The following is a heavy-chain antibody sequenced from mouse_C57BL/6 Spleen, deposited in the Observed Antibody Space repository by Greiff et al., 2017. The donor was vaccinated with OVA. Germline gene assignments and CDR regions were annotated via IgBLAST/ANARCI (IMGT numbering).Heavy chain of an antibody. J-gene: IGHJ2*01. CDR1: GYTFTSYW. Sequence: VQRVESGAELAKPGASVKLSCKASGYTFTSYWMHWVKQRPGQGLEWIGYINPSSGYTKYNQKFKDKATLTADKSSSTAYMQLSSLTYEDSAVYYCARDYGSSYLVVYFDYWGQGTTLTVSS. D-gene: IGHD1-1*01. V-gene: IGHV1-7*01. CDR3: ARDYGSSYLVVYFDY. CDR2: INPSSGYT.